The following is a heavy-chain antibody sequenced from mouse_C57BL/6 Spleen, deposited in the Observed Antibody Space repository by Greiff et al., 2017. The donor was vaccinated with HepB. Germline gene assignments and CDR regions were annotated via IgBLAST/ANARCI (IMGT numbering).Heavy chain of an antibody. CDR2: ISYDGSN. V-gene: IGHV3-6*01. J-gene: IGHJ4*01. CDR3: ASEDYAMDY. CDR1: GYSITSGYY. Sequence: EVKVEESGPGLVKPSQSLSLTCSVTGYSITSGYYWNWIRQFPGNKLEWMGYISYDGSNNYNPSLKNRISITRDTSKNQVFLKLNSVTTEDTATYYCASEDYAMDYWGQGTSVTVSS.